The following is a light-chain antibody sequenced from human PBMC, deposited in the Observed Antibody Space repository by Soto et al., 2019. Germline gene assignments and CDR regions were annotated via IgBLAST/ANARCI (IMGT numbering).Light chain of an antibody. CDR2: AAS. CDR3: QQTYSTPGT. Sequence: DIQMTQSPSSLSASVGDRVTITCRASQSISSYLNWYQQKPGKSPKLLIYAASSLQSGVPSRFSGSESGTDFTLTISSLQPEDFATYYCQQTYSTPGTFGPGTKVDIK. J-gene: IGKJ3*01. CDR1: QSISSY. V-gene: IGKV1-39*01.